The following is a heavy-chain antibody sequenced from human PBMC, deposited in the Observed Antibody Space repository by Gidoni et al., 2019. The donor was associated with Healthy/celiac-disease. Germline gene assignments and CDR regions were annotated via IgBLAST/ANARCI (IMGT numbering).Heavy chain of an antibody. D-gene: IGHD3-22*01. Sequence: QLQLQESGPGLVKPSETLSLTCPVPAGSIISPSYYWGWIRPPPGKGLEWFGGIYYSGSTYYHPSLKSRVTISVDTSKNQFSLKLSSVTAADTAVYYCARLGRSYYYDSSGYYYKDMDAFDIWGQGTMVTVSS. CDR3: ARLGRSYYYDSSGYYYKDMDAFDI. V-gene: IGHV4-39*01. CDR1: AGSIISPSYY. CDR2: IYYSGST. J-gene: IGHJ3*02.